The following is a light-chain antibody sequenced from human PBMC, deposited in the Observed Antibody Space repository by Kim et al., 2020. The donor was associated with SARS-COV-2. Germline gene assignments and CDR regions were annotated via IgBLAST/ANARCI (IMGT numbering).Light chain of an antibody. CDR1: QRINNW. CDR2: DAS. J-gene: IGKJ2*01. CDR3: QQYKSYPYT. Sequence: DIQMTQSPSTLSASVGDRVTIICRASQRINNWLAWYQQKPGKVPKLLIYDASNLESGVPSRFSGSGSGTGFTLTISNLQADDFATYFCQQYKSYPYTFGQGTKLEI. V-gene: IGKV1-5*02.